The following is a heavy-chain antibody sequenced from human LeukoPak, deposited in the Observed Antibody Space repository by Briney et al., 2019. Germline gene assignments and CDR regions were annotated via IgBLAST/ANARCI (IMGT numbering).Heavy chain of an antibody. CDR3: ASTRDYGGNFYYFEY. J-gene: IGHJ4*02. V-gene: IGHV3-66*01. CDR2: IYSGGTP. Sequence: QTGGSPRLSCAASGLTVSRYYMSWVRQAPGKGLEWVSVIYSGGTPFYPDPVKGRFTISRDISKNTVYLQMNSLRAEDTAVYYCASTRDYGGNFYYFEYWGQGTLVTVSS. D-gene: IGHD4-23*01. CDR1: GLTVSRYY.